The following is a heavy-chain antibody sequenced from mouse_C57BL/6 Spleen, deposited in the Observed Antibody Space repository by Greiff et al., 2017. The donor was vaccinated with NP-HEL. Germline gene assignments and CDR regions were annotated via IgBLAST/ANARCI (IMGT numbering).Heavy chain of an antibody. Sequence: VQLQQSGPELVKPGASVKISCKASGYTFTDYYMNWVKQSHGKSLEWIGDINPNNGGTSYNQKFKGKATLTVDKSSSTAYMELRSLTSEDSAVYYCAEDYYYGSSYAMDYWGQGTSVTVSS. CDR3: AEDYYYGSSYAMDY. CDR1: GYTFTDYY. J-gene: IGHJ4*01. D-gene: IGHD1-1*01. CDR2: INPNNGGT. V-gene: IGHV1-26*01.